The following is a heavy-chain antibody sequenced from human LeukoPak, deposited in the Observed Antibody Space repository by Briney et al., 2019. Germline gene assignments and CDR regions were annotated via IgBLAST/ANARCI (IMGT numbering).Heavy chain of an antibody. CDR1: GGSVSSGSYY. CDR3: ARRDDLNWFDP. V-gene: IGHV4-61*01. Sequence: PSETLSLTCTVSGGSVSSGSYYWSWLRQPPGKGLEWIGYIYYSGSTNYNPSLKSRVTISVDTSKNQFSLKLSSVTAADTAVYYCARRDDLNWFDPWGQGTLVTVSS. CDR2: IYYSGST. J-gene: IGHJ5*02.